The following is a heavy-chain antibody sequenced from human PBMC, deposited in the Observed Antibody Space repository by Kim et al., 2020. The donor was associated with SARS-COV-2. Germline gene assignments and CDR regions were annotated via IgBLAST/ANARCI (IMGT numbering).Heavy chain of an antibody. CDR2: ISYDGSNK. D-gene: IGHD3-3*01. V-gene: IGHV3-33*05. J-gene: IGHJ1*01. CDR3: AREAGGSDFSS. CDR1: GFTFSSYG. Sequence: GGSLRLSCAASGFTFSSYGMHWVRQAPGKGLEWVAVISYDGSNKYYADSVKGXFTISSDNSKNTLYLQMNSLRAEDTAVYYCAREAGGSDFSSWGQGT.